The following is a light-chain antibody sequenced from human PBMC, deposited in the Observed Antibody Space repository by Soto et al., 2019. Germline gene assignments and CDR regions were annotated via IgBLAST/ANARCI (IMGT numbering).Light chain of an antibody. CDR2: DAS. J-gene: IGKJ4*01. V-gene: IGKV3-11*01. Sequence: EIVLTQSPATLSLSPGERATLSCRASQSVSSYLAWYQQKPGQAPRLLIYDASNRATGIPARFSGSGSGTDFTLTISSLEPEDFAVYYCQHRRSWPLTFGGGTKLEIK. CDR3: QHRRSWPLT. CDR1: QSVSSY.